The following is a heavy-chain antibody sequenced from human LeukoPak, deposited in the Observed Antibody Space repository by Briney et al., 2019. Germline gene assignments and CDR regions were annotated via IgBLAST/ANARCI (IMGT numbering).Heavy chain of an antibody. V-gene: IGHV1-2*02. Sequence: SVKVSCKASGYTFTGYYIHWVRQAPGQGLDWMGWINPNSGDTNYAQKFQGRVTMTRDTSISTAYMELSRLESDDTAVYFCARDLRTSSWFPNCDFWGQGTLVTVSS. CDR2: INPNSGDT. D-gene: IGHD6-13*01. CDR1: GYTFTGYY. CDR3: ARDLRTSSWFPNCDF. J-gene: IGHJ4*02.